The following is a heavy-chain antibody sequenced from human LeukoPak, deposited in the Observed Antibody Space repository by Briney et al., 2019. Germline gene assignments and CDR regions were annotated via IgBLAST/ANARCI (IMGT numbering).Heavy chain of an antibody. V-gene: IGHV3-30-3*01. D-gene: IGHD3-16*01. CDR2: ISYDGSNK. Sequence: PGGSLRLSCAASGFTFSSYAMHWVRQAPGKGLEWVAVISYDGSNKYYADSVKGRFTISRDNSKNTLYLQMNSLRAEDTAVYYCARYYDYRGAFDIWGQGTMVTVSS. CDR3: ARYYDYRGAFDI. J-gene: IGHJ3*02. CDR1: GFTFSSYA.